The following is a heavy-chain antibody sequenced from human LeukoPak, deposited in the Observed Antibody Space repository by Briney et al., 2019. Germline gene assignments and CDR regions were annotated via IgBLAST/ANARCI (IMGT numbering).Heavy chain of an antibody. D-gene: IGHD6-13*01. CDR3: ARLAAAGPRTYSYYYGMDV. J-gene: IGHJ6*02. V-gene: IGHV4-59*08. Sequence: SETLSLTCTVSGGSISSYYWSWIRQPPGEGLGWIGYIYYSVSTNYNPSLTTRVTISVDTSTNKFSLKLSPVTAADTAVHYCARLAAAGPRTYSYYYGMDVWGQGTTVTVSS. CDR1: GGSISSYY. CDR2: IYYSVST.